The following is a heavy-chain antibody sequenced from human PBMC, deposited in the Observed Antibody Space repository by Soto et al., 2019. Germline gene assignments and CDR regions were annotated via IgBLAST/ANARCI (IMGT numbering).Heavy chain of an antibody. Sequence: PSQTPSLTCAISGDSVSSNSATWDWIRQSPSRGLEWLGRTFYRSKWYNDYAVSVKGRITINPDTSKNQFSLQLNSVTPEDTAVYYCAKEGGNHYYYYAMDAWGQGTTVTVSS. CDR3: AKEGGNHYYYYAMDA. J-gene: IGHJ6*02. CDR2: TFYRSKWYN. D-gene: IGHD1-26*01. V-gene: IGHV6-1*01. CDR1: GDSVSSNSAT.